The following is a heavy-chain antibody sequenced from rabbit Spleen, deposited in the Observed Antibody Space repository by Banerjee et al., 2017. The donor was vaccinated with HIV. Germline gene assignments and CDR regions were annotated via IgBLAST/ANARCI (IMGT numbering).Heavy chain of an antibody. CDR3: ARDKELDIIGWNFGF. Sequence: QEQLTESGGDLVKPGASLTLTCTASGFSLFMYWMCWVRQAPGKGPEWIACIYAGDGNTDYANWVNGRFTISKTSSTVDLKMTSLTAADTATYFCARDKELDIIGWNFGFWGPGTLVTVS. D-gene: IGHD1-1*01. CDR1: GFSLFMYW. J-gene: IGHJ6*01. V-gene: IGHV1S45*01. CDR2: IYAGDGNT.